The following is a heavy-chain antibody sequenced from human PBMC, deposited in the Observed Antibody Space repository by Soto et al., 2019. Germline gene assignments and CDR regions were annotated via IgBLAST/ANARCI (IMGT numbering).Heavy chain of an antibody. J-gene: IGHJ4*02. CDR3: AGLTREYYFDY. V-gene: IGHV1-46*01. Sequence: QVQLVQSGAEVKKPGASVKVSCKASGYTFTSYYMHWMRQAPGQGLEWMGIINPSGGSTSYAQKFQGRVTMTRDTSTSTVYMELSSLRSEDTAVYYCAGLTREYYFDYWGQGTLVTVSS. CDR2: INPSGGST. D-gene: IGHD3-16*01. CDR1: GYTFTSYY.